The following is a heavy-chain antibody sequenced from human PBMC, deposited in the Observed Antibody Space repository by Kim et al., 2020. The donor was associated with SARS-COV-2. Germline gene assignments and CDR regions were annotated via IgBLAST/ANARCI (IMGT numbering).Heavy chain of an antibody. V-gene: IGHV3-23*01. Sequence: GGSLRLSCAASGFTFSSHAMSWVRQAPGKGLEWVSAISGSGTSTYYADSVKGRFTISRDNSKNTLYLQMNSLRAEDTALYYCAKYYYDRFYYAMDVWGQGTTVTVSS. D-gene: IGHD3-22*01. CDR2: ISGSGTST. CDR3: AKYYYDRFYYAMDV. J-gene: IGHJ6*02. CDR1: GFTFSSHA.